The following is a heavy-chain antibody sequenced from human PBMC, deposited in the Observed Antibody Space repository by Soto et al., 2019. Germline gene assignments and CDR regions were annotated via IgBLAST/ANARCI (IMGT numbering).Heavy chain of an antibody. Sequence: EVQLVESGGGLVQPGGSLKLSCAASGFTFSDSAKHWVRQASGKGLEWVGRIRSKPNTDATAYAASVKGRFTISRDDSKNTAYLQMNSLKTEDTAVYYCTRHVDCSGGSCYSGYYYYMDVWGKGTTVTVSS. CDR3: TRHVDCSGGSCYSGYYYYMDV. J-gene: IGHJ6*03. CDR1: GFTFSDSA. D-gene: IGHD2-15*01. CDR2: IRSKPNTDAT. V-gene: IGHV3-73*01.